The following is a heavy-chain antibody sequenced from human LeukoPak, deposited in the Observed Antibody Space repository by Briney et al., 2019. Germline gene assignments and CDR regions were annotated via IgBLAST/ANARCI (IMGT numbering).Heavy chain of an antibody. CDR1: GFTFSRYA. J-gene: IGHJ4*02. Sequence: PGGSLRLSCAASGFTFSRYAMHWVRQAPGKGLEWVAVISYDGSNKYHADSVKGRFTISRDNSKNTLYLQMSTLRAEDTAVYYCARARTWILDYWGQGTLVTVSS. CDR3: ARARTWILDY. V-gene: IGHV3-30*04. CDR2: ISYDGSNK. D-gene: IGHD2-2*03.